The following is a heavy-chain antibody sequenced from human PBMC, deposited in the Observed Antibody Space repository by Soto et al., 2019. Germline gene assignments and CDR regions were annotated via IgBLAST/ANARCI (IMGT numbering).Heavy chain of an antibody. CDR3: ARVPDR. J-gene: IGHJ5*02. V-gene: IGHV4-59*12. CDR2: IYYSGST. Sequence: PSETLSLTCTVSGVSISSDYWSWIRQPPGKGLDWIGDIYYSGSTNYNPSLKSRVTISVDRSKNQFSLKLSSVTAADTAVYYCARVPDRWGQGTLVTVSS. CDR1: GVSISSDY. D-gene: IGHD2-2*01.